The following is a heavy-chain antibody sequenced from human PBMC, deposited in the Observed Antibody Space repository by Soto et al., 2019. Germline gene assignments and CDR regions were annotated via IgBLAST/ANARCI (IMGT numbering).Heavy chain of an antibody. CDR2: ILPIFGTA. V-gene: IGHV1-69*13. J-gene: IGHJ4*02. Sequence: SVKLSCKASGCTFSSDAISWLRHAPGQGLEWMGGILPIFGTANYVQKFQGRVTITADESTSTAYMEPSSLRYEDTAVYYCVREITGTTEYFDYWGQGTLVTVSS. D-gene: IGHD1-7*01. CDR3: VREITGTTEYFDY. CDR1: GCTFSSDA.